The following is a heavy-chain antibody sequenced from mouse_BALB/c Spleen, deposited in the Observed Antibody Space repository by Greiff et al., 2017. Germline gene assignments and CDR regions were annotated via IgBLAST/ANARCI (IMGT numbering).Heavy chain of an antibody. CDR1: GYAFSSYW. D-gene: IGHD1-1*01. CDR2: IYPGDGDT. J-gene: IGHJ1*01. V-gene: IGHV1-80*01. CDR3: ASGGPSTVAFDV. Sequence: VQLQQSGAELVRPGSSVKISCKASGYAFSSYWMNWVKQRPGQGLEWIGQIYPGDGDTNYNGKFKGKATLTADKSSSTAYMQLSSLTSEDSAVYFCASGGPSTVAFDVWGAGTTVTVSS.